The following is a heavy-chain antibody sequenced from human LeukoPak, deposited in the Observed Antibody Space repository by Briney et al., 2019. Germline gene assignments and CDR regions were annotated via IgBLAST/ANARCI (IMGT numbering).Heavy chain of an antibody. CDR2: IYYSGST. D-gene: IGHD5-12*01. J-gene: IGHJ4*02. CDR3: ARVSGYDWESFYDY. Sequence: SETLSLTCTVSGGSISNGSYYWSWIRQLAGKGLEWIGYIYYSGSTNYNPSLKSRVTISVDTSKNQFSLKLSSVTAADTAVYYCARVSGYDWESFYDYWGQGTLVTVSS. V-gene: IGHV4-61*10. CDR1: GGSISNGSYY.